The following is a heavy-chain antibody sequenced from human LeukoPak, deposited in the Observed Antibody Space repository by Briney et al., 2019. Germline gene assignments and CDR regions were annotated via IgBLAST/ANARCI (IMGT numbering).Heavy chain of an antibody. CDR1: GFTFDDYA. Sequence: GRSLSLSCAASGFTFDDYAMHWVRQAPGKGLEWVSGISWNSGSIGYADSVKGRFTISRDNAKNSLYLQMNSLRAEDMALYYCAKAKSSNWVCYFDYWGQGTLVTVSS. J-gene: IGHJ4*02. CDR2: ISWNSGSI. V-gene: IGHV3-9*03. CDR3: AKAKSSNWVCYFDY. D-gene: IGHD6-13*01.